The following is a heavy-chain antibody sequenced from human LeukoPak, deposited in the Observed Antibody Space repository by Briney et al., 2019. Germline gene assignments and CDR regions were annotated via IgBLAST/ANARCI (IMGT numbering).Heavy chain of an antibody. J-gene: IGHJ3*02. D-gene: IGHD5-18*01. Sequence: SETLSLTCAVSGYSISSGYYWGWIRQPPGKGLEWIGSIYHSGSTYYNPSLKSRVTISVDTSKNQFSLKLSSVTAADTAVYYCASVQLCPNDAFDIWGQGTMVTVSS. CDR2: IYHSGST. CDR3: ASVQLCPNDAFDI. CDR1: GYSISSGYY. V-gene: IGHV4-38-2*01.